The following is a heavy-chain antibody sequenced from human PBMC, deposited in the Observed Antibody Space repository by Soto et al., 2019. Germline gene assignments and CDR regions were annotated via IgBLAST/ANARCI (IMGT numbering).Heavy chain of an antibody. J-gene: IGHJ4*02. Sequence: PSETLSLTCTVSGGSISSGGYYWSWIRQHPGKGLEWIGYIYYSGSTYYNPSLKSRVTISVDTSKNQFSLKLSSVTAADTAVYYCARIPLISSSYYFDYWGQGTLVTVSS. D-gene: IGHD6-6*01. CDR3: ARIPLISSSYYFDY. CDR2: IYYSGST. CDR1: GGSISSGGYY. V-gene: IGHV4-31*03.